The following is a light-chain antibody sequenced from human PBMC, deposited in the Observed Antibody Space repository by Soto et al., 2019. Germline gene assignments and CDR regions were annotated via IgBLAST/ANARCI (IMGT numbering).Light chain of an antibody. Sequence: TRMSQSASSLSASGGDRVTITCRSSQSISSYLNWYQQKPGKAPKLLIYAASILQSGVPSRFSGSGSGTDFTLTISSLQAEDFATYYCQQTRSYPSTFGGGTKVDIK. CDR1: QSISSY. CDR3: QQTRSYPST. CDR2: AAS. V-gene: IGKV1-39*01. J-gene: IGKJ4*01.